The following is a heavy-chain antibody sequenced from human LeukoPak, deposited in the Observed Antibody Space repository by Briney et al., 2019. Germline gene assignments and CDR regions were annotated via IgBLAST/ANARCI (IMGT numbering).Heavy chain of an antibody. D-gene: IGHD3-10*01. CDR2: IYYSGST. J-gene: IGHJ4*02. CDR1: CRSINRYY. V-gene: IGHV4-59*08. CDR3: ASNYYGSGSFDY. Sequence: SETLSLTCTVSCRSINRYYWSWIRQPPGKGLEWIGYIYYSGSTNYNPSLKSRVTISVDTSKNQFSLKVSSVTAADTAVYYCASNYYGSGSFDYWGQGNLVTVSS.